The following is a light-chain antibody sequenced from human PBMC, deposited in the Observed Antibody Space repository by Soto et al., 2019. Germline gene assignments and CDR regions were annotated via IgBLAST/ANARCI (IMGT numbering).Light chain of an antibody. CDR2: GSS. V-gene: IGKV3-20*01. J-gene: IGKJ2*01. CDR1: QSVSNNY. CDR3: QQYGSSPPYT. Sequence: EVVLTQSPGTLSLSPGERATLSCRASQSVSNNYLAWYQQKPGQSPKLLIFGSSDRATGNPDRFNGSRSGTDYTLTISSLEPEDFAVYYCQQYGSSPPYTFGQGTKLEIK.